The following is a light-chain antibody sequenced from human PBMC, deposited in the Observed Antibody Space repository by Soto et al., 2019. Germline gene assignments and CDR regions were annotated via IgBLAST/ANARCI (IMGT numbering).Light chain of an antibody. J-gene: IGLJ2*01. CDR1: SSDVGGYNY. CDR2: DVS. Sequence: QSALTQPASVSGSPGQSITISCTGTSSDVGGYNYVSWYQQYPGKAPKLMIYDVSNRPSGVSNRFSGSKSDNTASLTISEHQAEDEADYYCGSFTSSTPLVFGGGTKLTVL. V-gene: IGLV2-14*01. CDR3: GSFTSSTPLV.